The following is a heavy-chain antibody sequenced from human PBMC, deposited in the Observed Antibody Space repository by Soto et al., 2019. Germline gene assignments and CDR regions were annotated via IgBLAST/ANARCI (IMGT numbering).Heavy chain of an antibody. D-gene: IGHD3-22*01. V-gene: IGHV2-5*02. CDR3: AHSHSSGCYSFPYIDY. CDR2: IYWDDDK. Sequence: QITLKESGPTLVKPTQTLTLTCTFSGFSLSTSGVGVGWIRQPPGKALEWLALIYWDDDKRYSPSLKSRLTITKDTSKSQVVLTTTNMAPVDTATFYCAHSHSSGCYSFPYIDYWVQGTLVTVSS. J-gene: IGHJ4*02. CDR1: GFSLSTSGVG.